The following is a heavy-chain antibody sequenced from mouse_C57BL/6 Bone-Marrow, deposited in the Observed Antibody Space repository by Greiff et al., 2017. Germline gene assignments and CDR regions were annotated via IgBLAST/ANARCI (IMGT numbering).Heavy chain of an antibody. CDR2: IHPNSGST. D-gene: IGHD1-1*01. Sequence: VQLQQPGAELVKPGASVKLSCKASGYTFTSYWMHWVKQRPGQGLEWIGMIHPNSGSTNYNEKFKSKATLTVDKSSSTAYMQLSSLTSEDSAVYYGAREGNYYGSSYDAMDYWGQGTSVTVSS. V-gene: IGHV1-64*01. J-gene: IGHJ4*01. CDR3: AREGNYYGSSYDAMDY. CDR1: GYTFTSYW.